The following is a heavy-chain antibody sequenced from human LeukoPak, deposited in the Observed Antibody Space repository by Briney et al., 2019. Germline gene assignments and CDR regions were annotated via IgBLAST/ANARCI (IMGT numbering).Heavy chain of an antibody. CDR3: ARVTRHIVVVTAIPDAFDI. CDR1: GGSISSYY. Sequence: SETLSLTCNVSGGSISSYYWSWIRQPPGKGLEWIGYIYYSGSTYYNPSLKSRVTISVDTSKNQFSLKLSSVTAADTAVYYCARVTRHIVVVTAIPDAFDIWGQGTMVTVSS. J-gene: IGHJ3*02. CDR2: IYYSGST. V-gene: IGHV4-59*12. D-gene: IGHD2-21*02.